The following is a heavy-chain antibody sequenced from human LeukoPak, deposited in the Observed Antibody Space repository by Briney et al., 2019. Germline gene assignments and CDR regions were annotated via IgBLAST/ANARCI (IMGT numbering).Heavy chain of an antibody. CDR3: ARDQRQRCTNGVCYINWFDP. J-gene: IGHJ5*02. CDR1: GGSISSYY. Sequence: SETLSLTCTVSGGSISSYYWSWIRQPPGKGLEWIGYIYYSGSTNYNPSLKSRVTISVDTSKNQFSLKLSSVTAADTAVYYCARDQRQRCTNGVCYINWFDPWGQGTLVTVSS. CDR2: IYYSGST. V-gene: IGHV4-59*01. D-gene: IGHD2-8*01.